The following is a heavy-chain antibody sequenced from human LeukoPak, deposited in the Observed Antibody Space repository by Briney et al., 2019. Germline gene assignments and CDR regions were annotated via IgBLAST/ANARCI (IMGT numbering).Heavy chain of an antibody. D-gene: IGHD6-19*01. CDR1: GFSFTAYA. V-gene: IGHV3-30-3*01. Sequence: GGSLRLSCAASGFSFTAYAMHWVRQAPGKGLEWVAVISYDGTIKHYGASLKARVTISRDSCKNTVNLQMNSLKIDDTGTYYCVRGRQWLVREMGEYWGRGVLVAVSS. J-gene: IGHJ4*02. CDR2: ISYDGTIK. CDR3: VRGRQWLVREMGEY.